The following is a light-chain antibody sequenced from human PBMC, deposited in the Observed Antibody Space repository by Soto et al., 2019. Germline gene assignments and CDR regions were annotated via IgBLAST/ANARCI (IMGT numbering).Light chain of an antibody. CDR1: SSNIGSNI. CDR3: SAWDGSLNAIL. CDR2: NND. Sequence: QSVLSQPPSASGTPGQRVTISCSGRSSNIGSNIVNWYQQLPGTAPKLLIYNNDQRPSGVPDRFSGSKSGTSASLAISGLQSEHEADYYCSAWDGSLNAILFGGGTKLTVL. V-gene: IGLV1-44*01. J-gene: IGLJ2*01.